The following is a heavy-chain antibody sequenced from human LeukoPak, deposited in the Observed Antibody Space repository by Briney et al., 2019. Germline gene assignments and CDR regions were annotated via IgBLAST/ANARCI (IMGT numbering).Heavy chain of an antibody. D-gene: IGHD2/OR15-2a*01. CDR1: GSYW. CDR2: INSDESWT. J-gene: IGHJ4*02. CDR3: VSFYETY. Sequence: GGSLRLSCAASGSYWMHWVRQAPGKGLVWVSHINSDESWTSYADSVKGRFTISKDNAKNTVYLQMNNLRAEDTAVYYCVSFYETYWGRGTLVTVSS. V-gene: IGHV3-74*01.